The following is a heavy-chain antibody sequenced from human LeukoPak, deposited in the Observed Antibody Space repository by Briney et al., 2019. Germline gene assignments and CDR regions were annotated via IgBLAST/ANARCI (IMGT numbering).Heavy chain of an antibody. CDR3: ARGRYSGSYYVFPTDY. CDR2: IIPIFGTA. V-gene: IGHV1-69*05. D-gene: IGHD1-26*01. CDR1: GGTFSSYA. Sequence: GASVKVSCKASGGTFSSYAISWVRQAPGQGLEWMGGIIPIFGTANYAQKFQGRVTMTRDTSISTAYMELSRLRSDDTAVYYCARGRYSGSYYVFPTDYWGQGTLVTVSS. J-gene: IGHJ4*02.